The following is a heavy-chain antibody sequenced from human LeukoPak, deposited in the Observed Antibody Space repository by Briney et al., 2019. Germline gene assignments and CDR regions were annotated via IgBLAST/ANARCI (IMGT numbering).Heavy chain of an antibody. Sequence: PSGTLSLTCTVSGGSIITTNYYWGWIRQPPGKGLEWIGSIYYSGSTYYNPSLKSRVTISVDTSKNQFSLKLSSVTAADTAVYYCAGYSYGLSWYFDLWGRGTLVTVSS. J-gene: IGHJ2*01. CDR2: IYYSGST. V-gene: IGHV4-39*07. CDR1: GGSIITTNYY. CDR3: AGYSYGLSWYFDL. D-gene: IGHD5-18*01.